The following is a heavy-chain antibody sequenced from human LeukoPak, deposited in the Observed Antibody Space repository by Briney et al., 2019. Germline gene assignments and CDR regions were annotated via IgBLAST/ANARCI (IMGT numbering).Heavy chain of an antibody. Sequence: PGGSLRLSCAASGFTFSNYSMSWHRQAPGKGLEWVSSISSSSSYIYYADSVKGRFTISRDNAKNSMYLQMNSLRAEDRAVYYCARVGYSGYDYGLLWGQGTLVTVSS. J-gene: IGHJ4*02. CDR2: ISSSSSYI. V-gene: IGHV3-21*01. D-gene: IGHD5-12*01. CDR3: ARVGYSGYDYGLL. CDR1: GFTFSNYS.